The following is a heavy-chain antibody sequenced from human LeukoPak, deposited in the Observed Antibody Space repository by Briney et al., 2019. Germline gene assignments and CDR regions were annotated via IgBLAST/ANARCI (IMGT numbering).Heavy chain of an antibody. CDR1: GFTFTSSA. Sequence: SVKVSCKASGFTFTSSAVQWVRQARGQRLEWIGWIVVGSGNTNYAQKFQGRVTITRDMSTSTAYMELSSLRSEDTAVYYCAAEPYYYDSSGSEEYFQHWGQGTLVTVSS. CDR3: AAEPYYYDSSGSEEYFQH. D-gene: IGHD3-22*01. J-gene: IGHJ1*01. V-gene: IGHV1-58*01. CDR2: IVVGSGNT.